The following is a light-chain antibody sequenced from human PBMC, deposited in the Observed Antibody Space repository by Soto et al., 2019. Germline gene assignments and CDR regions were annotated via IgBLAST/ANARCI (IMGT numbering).Light chain of an antibody. V-gene: IGKV3-20*01. Sequence: IVLTQSPDTLSLSPGERATLSCRASQSFSSTYLAWYQQKPGQAPRLLIYDASSRATGIPDRFSGSGSGTDFTLTISRLEPEDFAVYYCQHYGSSRTFGQGTKVEIK. J-gene: IGKJ1*01. CDR1: QSFSSTY. CDR2: DAS. CDR3: QHYGSSRT.